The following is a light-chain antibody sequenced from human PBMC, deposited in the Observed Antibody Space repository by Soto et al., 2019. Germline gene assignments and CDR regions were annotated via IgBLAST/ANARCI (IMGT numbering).Light chain of an antibody. CDR3: QQYGSSPFT. CDR1: QSVGSRY. J-gene: IGKJ5*01. CDR2: AAS. Sequence: DIVFTQSPGPLCLSPGERSTLSFMASQSVGSRYLAWYQQRRGQAPRLLLYAASTRATGIPDRFSGSGSGTDFTLTISRLEPEDFAVYHCQQYGSSPFTFGQGTRLEIK. V-gene: IGKV3-20*01.